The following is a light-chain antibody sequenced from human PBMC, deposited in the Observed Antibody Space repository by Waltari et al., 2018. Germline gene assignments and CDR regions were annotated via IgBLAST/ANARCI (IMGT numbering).Light chain of an antibody. Sequence: AIGMTQSPSSLSASVGDTVTITCRASQGVGSDLGWYQQKPGKAPRILISAASTLQSGVPSRFRGSGSGTDFTVTISGLQPEDVATYYCLQDYIYPWTFGQGTKVEIK. J-gene: IGKJ1*01. CDR1: QGVGSD. CDR3: LQDYIYPWT. CDR2: AAS. V-gene: IGKV1-6*01.